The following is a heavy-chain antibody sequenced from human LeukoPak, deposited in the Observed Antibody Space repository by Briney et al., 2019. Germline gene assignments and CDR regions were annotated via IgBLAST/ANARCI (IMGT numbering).Heavy chain of an antibody. CDR1: GFTFSSYS. V-gene: IGHV3-21*01. CDR3: ATYSSSWSDFDY. J-gene: IGHJ4*02. Sequence: GGSLRLSCAASGFTFSSYSMNWARQAPGKGLEWVSSISSSSSYIYYADSVKGRFTISRDNAKNSLYLQMNSLRAEDTAVYYCATYSSSWSDFDYWGQGALVTVSS. D-gene: IGHD6-13*01. CDR2: ISSSSSYI.